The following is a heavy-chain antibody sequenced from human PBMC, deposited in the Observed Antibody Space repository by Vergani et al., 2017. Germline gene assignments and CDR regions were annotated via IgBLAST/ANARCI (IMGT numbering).Heavy chain of an antibody. Sequence: QLHLQESGPGLVKPSETLSLTCTVSGGSITSSSYYWGWIRQPPGKGLEWIGNIYHSGGAYYNPSLKGRVTISVYTSMNQFSLEVTSVAAADAAIYYYARTGSFILRYCHWALWGQGTLVTVSS. V-gene: IGHV4-39*01. CDR3: ARTGSFILRYCHWAL. CDR1: GGSITSSSYY. J-gene: IGHJ4*02. D-gene: IGHD3-9*01. CDR2: IYHSGGA.